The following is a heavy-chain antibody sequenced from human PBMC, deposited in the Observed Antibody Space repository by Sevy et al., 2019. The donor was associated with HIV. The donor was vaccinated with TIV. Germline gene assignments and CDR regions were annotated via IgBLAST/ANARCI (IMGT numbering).Heavy chain of an antibody. D-gene: IGHD3-3*01. CDR2: IYYSGST. CDR3: ARAQGGGDFWSGYPSVFDY. V-gene: IGHV4-59*12. CDR1: GGSISSYY. J-gene: IGHJ4*02. Sequence: QSQTLSLTCTVSGGSISSYYWSWIRQPPGKGLEWIGHIYYSGSTNYNPSLKSRVTISVDTSKNQFSLKLSSVTAADTAVYYCARAQGGGDFWSGYPSVFDYWGQGTLVTVSS.